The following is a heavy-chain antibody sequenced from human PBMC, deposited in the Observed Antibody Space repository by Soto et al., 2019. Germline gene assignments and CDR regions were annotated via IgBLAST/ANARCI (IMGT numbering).Heavy chain of an antibody. Sequence: PGGSLRLSCAASGFTFSSYAMSWVRQAPGKGLEWVSAISGSGGSTYYADSVKGRFTISRDNSKNTLYLQMNSLRAEDTAVYYCAKRGITMVRGVPTGWFDPWGQGTLVTVS. CDR1: GFTFSSYA. D-gene: IGHD3-10*01. CDR2: ISGSGGST. CDR3: AKRGITMVRGVPTGWFDP. V-gene: IGHV3-23*01. J-gene: IGHJ5*02.